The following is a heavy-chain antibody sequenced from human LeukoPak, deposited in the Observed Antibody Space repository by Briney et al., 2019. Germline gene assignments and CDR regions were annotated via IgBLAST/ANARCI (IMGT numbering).Heavy chain of an antibody. D-gene: IGHD6-19*01. J-gene: IGHJ4*02. CDR1: GYSFSGYY. CDR2: INPNSGGT. V-gene: IGHV1-2*02. Sequence: ASLKVSCKASGYSFSGYYMHWVRQAPGQGLEWVGWINPNSGGTNYAQKFQGRVTMTRDTSISTAYMELSGLRSDDTAVYYCARSEWLVRENDYWGQGTLVTVSS. CDR3: ARSEWLVRENDY.